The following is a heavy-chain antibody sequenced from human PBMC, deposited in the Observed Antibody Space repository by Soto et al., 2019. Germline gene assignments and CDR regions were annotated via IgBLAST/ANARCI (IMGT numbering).Heavy chain of an antibody. V-gene: IGHV3-23*01. CDR3: AKGGTVVPAAIFSHPNKWFDP. D-gene: IGHD2-2*01. CDR2: ISGSGIGT. J-gene: IGHJ5*02. Sequence: GGSLRLSCVASGFTFSGYAMSWARQAPGKGLEWVSGISGSGIGTYYADSVKGRFTISRDNSKNTLYLQMNSLRAEDTAVYYCAKGGTVVPAAIFSHPNKWFDPWGQGTLVTVSS. CDR1: GFTFSGYA.